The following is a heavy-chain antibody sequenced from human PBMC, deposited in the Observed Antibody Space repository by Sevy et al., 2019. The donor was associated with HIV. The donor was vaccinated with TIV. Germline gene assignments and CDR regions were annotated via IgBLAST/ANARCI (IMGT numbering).Heavy chain of an antibody. CDR1: GFTFSSYA. CDR3: ARDLYSSGWYTYYYYGMDV. J-gene: IGHJ6*02. D-gene: IGHD6-19*01. Sequence: VGSLRLSCAASGFTFSSYAMHWVRQAPGKGLEWVAVISYDGSNKYYADSVKGRFTISRDNSKNTLYLQMNSLRAEDTAVYYCARDLYSSGWYTYYYYGMDVWGQGTTVTVSS. CDR2: ISYDGSNK. V-gene: IGHV3-30-3*01.